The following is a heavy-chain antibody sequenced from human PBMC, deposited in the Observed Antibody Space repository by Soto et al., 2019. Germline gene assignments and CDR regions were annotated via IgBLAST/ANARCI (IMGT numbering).Heavy chain of an antibody. CDR2: IYFTGNT. V-gene: IGHV4-39*01. D-gene: IGHD6-25*01. CDR3: AGQTFTIAAASYGRSNWFDP. Sequence: SETLSLTCSASGGSITSSSHFWGWVRQPPGKGLEWIGTIYFTGNTYYTPSLKSRLTMSIDTSKNEFSLRLNSVTAADTAVGYCAGQTFTIAAASYGRSNWFDPWGPGTLVTVSS. CDR1: GGSITSSSHF. J-gene: IGHJ5*02.